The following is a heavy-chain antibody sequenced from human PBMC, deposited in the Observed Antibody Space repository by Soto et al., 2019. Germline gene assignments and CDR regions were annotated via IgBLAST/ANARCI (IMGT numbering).Heavy chain of an antibody. CDR1: GDSINNGYW. Sequence: QVQLQESGPGLVKPSGTLSLTCGVSGDSINNGYWWTWVRQPPGKGLEWIGEKHHSGSTNYNLSRRSRVSLSLAKSKNQFSLNLSSVTAADPAVYFCASSSGWWRLDVWGQGTTVTVSS. J-gene: IGHJ6*02. CDR3: ASSSGWWRLDV. CDR2: KHHSGST. D-gene: IGHD6-19*01. V-gene: IGHV4-4*02.